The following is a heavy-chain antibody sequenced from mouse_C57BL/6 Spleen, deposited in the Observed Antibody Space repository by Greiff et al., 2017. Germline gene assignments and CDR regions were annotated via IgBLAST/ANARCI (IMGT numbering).Heavy chain of an antibody. Sequence: VQLQQSGPELVKPGASVKISCKASGYTFTDYYMNWVKQSHGKSLEWIGDINPNNGGTSYNQKFKGKATLTVDKSSSTAYMELRSLTSEDSAVYYCARDYGYDLYCDVWGTGTTVTVSS. J-gene: IGHJ1*03. V-gene: IGHV1-26*01. D-gene: IGHD2-2*01. CDR2: INPNNGGT. CDR1: GYTFTDYY. CDR3: ARDYGYDLYCDV.